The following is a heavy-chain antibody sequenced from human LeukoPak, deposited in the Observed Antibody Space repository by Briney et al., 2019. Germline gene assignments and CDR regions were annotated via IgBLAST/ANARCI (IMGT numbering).Heavy chain of an antibody. CDR2: IKPDGSEK. V-gene: IGHV3-7*01. J-gene: IGHJ4*02. D-gene: IGHD3-10*01. CDR1: GFTFSGRW. Sequence: GGSLRLSCAASGFTFSGRWMSWVRQAPGKGLEWVANIKPDGSEKYYVDSVKGRFTTSRDNAKNSLYLQMNSLRAEDTAVYYCARVYYYTSGSRWGDYFDYWGQGTLVTVSS. CDR3: ARVYYYTSGSRWGDYFDY.